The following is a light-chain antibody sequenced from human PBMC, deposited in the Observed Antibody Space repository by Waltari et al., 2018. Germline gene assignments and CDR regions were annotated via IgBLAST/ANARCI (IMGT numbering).Light chain of an antibody. CDR3: QQRSSLYT. Sequence: EIVLTQSPATLSLSPGERATLSCRASQSVSSYVAWYQQKPGQAPRRLIYDASNRATGIPARFTGSGSGTDFTLTISSLEPEDFAVYYCQQRSSLYTFGQGTKLEIK. CDR2: DAS. V-gene: IGKV3-11*01. CDR1: QSVSSY. J-gene: IGKJ2*01.